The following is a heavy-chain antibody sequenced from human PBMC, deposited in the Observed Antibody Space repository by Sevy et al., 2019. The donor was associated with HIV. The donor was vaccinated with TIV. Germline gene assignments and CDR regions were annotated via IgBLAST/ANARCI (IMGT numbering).Heavy chain of an antibody. J-gene: IGHJ4*02. CDR2: IWYDGNNT. D-gene: IGHD3-22*01. Sequence: GGSQRLSCAASGFTFSDYGMHWVRQAPGKGLEWVALIWYDGNNTSYADSVKGRFTISRDNSKNTLYLQMNSLRAEDTAVYYCASCPYYYDSNGYFDQWGQGTLVTVSS. V-gene: IGHV3-33*08. CDR3: ASCPYYYDSNGYFDQ. CDR1: GFTFSDYG.